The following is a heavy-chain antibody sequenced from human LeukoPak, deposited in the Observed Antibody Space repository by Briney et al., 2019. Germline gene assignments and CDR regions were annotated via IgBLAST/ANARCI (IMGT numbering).Heavy chain of an antibody. Sequence: PGGSLRLSCAASGFTVSSKYMSWVRQAPGKGLEWVAVIYSGGSKYYSDSVKGRFTISRDNSKNTLYLQMNSLRAEDTAVYYCARDLGVTTDYWGQGTLVTVSS. D-gene: IGHD4-11*01. J-gene: IGHJ4*02. CDR3: ARDLGVTTDY. V-gene: IGHV3-66*02. CDR2: IYSGGSK. CDR1: GFTVSSKY.